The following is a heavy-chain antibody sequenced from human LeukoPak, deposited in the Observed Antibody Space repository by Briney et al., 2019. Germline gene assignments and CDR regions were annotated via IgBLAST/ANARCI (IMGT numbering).Heavy chain of an antibody. CDR1: IDSFSNYH. J-gene: IGHJ5*02. Sequence: SETLSLTCAVYIDSFSNYHWNWIRQTPAKGMEWIGEVNESGGTNISPSLRSRVILSVDTSKNQFSLKLISVTVADTAIYYCARGQGATVPQVGKNWFDPWGQGALVTVSS. CDR2: VNESGGT. CDR3: ARGQGATVPQVGKNWFDP. D-gene: IGHD1-26*01. V-gene: IGHV4-34*01.